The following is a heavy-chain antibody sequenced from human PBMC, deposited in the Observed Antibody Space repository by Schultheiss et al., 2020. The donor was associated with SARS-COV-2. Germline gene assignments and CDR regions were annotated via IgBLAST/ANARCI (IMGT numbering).Heavy chain of an antibody. CDR2: IYYGGTS. D-gene: IGHD3-9*01. CDR3: ARGPADYDILTGYYSHFDY. V-gene: IGHV4-61*05. CDR1: GGSISSSSYY. Sequence: SETLSLTCTVSGGSISSSSYYWGWIRQPPGKGLEWIGYIYYGGTSNYNPSLKSRVTISGDASKNQFSLKLSSVTAADTAVYYCARGPADYDILTGYYSHFDYWGQGTLVTVSS. J-gene: IGHJ4*02.